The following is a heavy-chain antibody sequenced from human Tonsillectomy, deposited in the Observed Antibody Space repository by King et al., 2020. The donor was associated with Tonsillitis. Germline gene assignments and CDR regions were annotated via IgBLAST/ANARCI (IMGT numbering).Heavy chain of an antibody. CDR2: IKQDGSEK. CDR3: ASNGYYDILTGXXYGXDV. D-gene: IGHD3-9*01. CDR1: GFTFSSYW. V-gene: IGHV3-7*01. J-gene: IGHJ6*02. Sequence: VQLVESGGGLVQPGGSLRLSCAASGFTFSSYWMTWVRQAPGKGLEWVANIKQDGSEKYYVDSVKGRFTISRDNAKNSLYLQMNSLRAEDTAVYYCASNGYYDILTGXXYGXDVWGQXXTVTV.